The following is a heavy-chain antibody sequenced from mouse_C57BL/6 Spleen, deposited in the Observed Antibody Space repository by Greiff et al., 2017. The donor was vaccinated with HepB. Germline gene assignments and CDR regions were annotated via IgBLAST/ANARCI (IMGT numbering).Heavy chain of an antibody. V-gene: IGHV5-4*01. J-gene: IGHJ1*03. Sequence: EVMLVESGGGLVKPGGSLKLSCAASGFTFSSYAMSWVRQTPEKRLEWVATISDGGSYTYYPDNVKGRFTISRDNAKNTLYLQMSHLTSEDTAMYYCARDECYGSTSWYFDVWGTGTTVTVSS. CDR1: GFTFSSYA. D-gene: IGHD1-1*01. CDR3: ARDECYGSTSWYFDV. CDR2: ISDGGSYT.